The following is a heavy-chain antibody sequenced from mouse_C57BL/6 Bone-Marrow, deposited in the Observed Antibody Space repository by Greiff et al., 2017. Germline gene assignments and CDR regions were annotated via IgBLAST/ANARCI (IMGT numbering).Heavy chain of an antibody. V-gene: IGHV14-4*01. CDR2: IDPENGDT. Sequence: EVQLKESGAELVRPGASVKLSCTASGFNIKDDYMHWVKQRPEQGLEWIGWIDPENGDTEYASKFQGKATITADTSSNTAYLQLSSLTSEDTAVYYCTTTVVAPYYFDYWGQGTTLTVSS. J-gene: IGHJ2*01. D-gene: IGHD1-1*01. CDR1: GFNIKDDY. CDR3: TTTVVAPYYFDY.